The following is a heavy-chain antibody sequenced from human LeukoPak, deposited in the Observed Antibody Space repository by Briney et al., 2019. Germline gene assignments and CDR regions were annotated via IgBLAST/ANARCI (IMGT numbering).Heavy chain of an antibody. J-gene: IGHJ3*02. D-gene: IGHD6-13*01. CDR1: GFTFSSYA. Sequence: GGSLRLSCAPSGFTFSSYAMHWVRQAPGKGLEWVAVISYDGSNKYYADSVKGRFTISRDNSKNTLYLQMNSLRAEDTAVYYCARDGAAAGTGTDGAFDSWGEGTMVTVSS. CDR3: ARDGAAAGTGTDGAFDS. CDR2: ISYDGSNK. V-gene: IGHV3-30-3*01.